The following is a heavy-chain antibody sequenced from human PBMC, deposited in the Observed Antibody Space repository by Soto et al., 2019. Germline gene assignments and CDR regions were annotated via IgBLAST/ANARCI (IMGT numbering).Heavy chain of an antibody. J-gene: IGHJ6*03. CDR1: GFIFSNYW. CDR2: INSDGSNT. V-gene: IGHV3-74*01. CDR3: AREYYYYYMDV. Sequence: GGSLRLSCAASGFIFSNYWMYWVRRAPGKGLVWVARINSDGSNTTHADSVKGRFTISRDNAKNTLYLQLNSLTAEDTGIYYCAREYYYYYMDVWGKGTTVTVSS.